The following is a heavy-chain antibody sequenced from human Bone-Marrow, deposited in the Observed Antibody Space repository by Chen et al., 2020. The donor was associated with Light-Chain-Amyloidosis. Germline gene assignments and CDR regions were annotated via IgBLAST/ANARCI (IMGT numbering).Heavy chain of an antibody. Sequence: EVQLVESGGGLVQPGRSLRLSCAASGFTFDDYAMHWVRLVPGKGLEWVSGINWDSGFIDYADSVKGRFTISRDNAKNSLYLQMNSLRTEDTALYYCVKDVENSSPSYFDYWGKGTLVTVSS. J-gene: IGHJ4*02. CDR2: INWDSGFI. CDR3: VKDVENSSPSYFDY. D-gene: IGHD6-6*01. CDR1: GFTFDDYA. V-gene: IGHV3-9*01.